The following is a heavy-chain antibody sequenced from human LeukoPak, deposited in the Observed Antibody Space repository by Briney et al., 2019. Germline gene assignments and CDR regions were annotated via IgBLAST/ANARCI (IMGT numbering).Heavy chain of an antibody. CDR3: ARGIAAGS. Sequence: GGSLRLSCAASGFTFSSYGMHWVRQAPGKGLEWVANIKQDGSEKYYVDSVKGRFTISRDNAKNTLYLQMNSLRAEDTAVYYCARGIAAGSWGQGTLVAVSS. CDR1: GFTFSSYG. D-gene: IGHD6-13*01. J-gene: IGHJ5*02. V-gene: IGHV3-7*03. CDR2: IKQDGSEK.